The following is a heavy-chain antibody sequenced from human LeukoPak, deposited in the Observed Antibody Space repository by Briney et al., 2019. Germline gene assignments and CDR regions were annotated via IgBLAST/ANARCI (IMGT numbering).Heavy chain of an antibody. CDR1: GFTFSSFG. Sequence: GGSLRLSCAASGFTFSSFGMHWVRPAPGKGVEWVAVIWYDGSNKYYADSVKGRFTISRDNSKNTLYLQMNSLRAEDTAVYYCAKDYSSSLDYWGQGTLVTVSS. D-gene: IGHD6-13*01. CDR3: AKDYSSSLDY. V-gene: IGHV3-33*06. CDR2: IWYDGSNK. J-gene: IGHJ4*02.